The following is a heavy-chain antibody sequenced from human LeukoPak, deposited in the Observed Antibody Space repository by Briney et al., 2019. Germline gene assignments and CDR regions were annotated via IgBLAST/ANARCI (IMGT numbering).Heavy chain of an antibody. D-gene: IGHD5-18*01. CDR1: RFTVSSNY. Sequence: PGGSLRLSCAASRFTVSSNYMSWVRQAPGKGLEWVSVIYSGGSTYYADSVKGRFTISRDNSKNTLYLQMNSLRAEDTAVYYCARAGYSYGPEYYYYYYGMDVWGQGTTVTVSS. CDR2: IYSGGST. J-gene: IGHJ6*02. CDR3: ARAGYSYGPEYYYYYYGMDV. V-gene: IGHV3-53*01.